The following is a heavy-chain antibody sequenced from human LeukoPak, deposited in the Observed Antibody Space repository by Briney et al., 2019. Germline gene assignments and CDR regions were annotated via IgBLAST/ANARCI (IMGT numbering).Heavy chain of an antibody. Sequence: GASVKVSCKASGYTFTGYYMHWVRQAPGQGLEWMGRINPNSGGTNYAQKFQGRVTMTRDTSISTAYMELSRLRSDDTAVYYCARRGYDILTGYYYYYYYMDVWGKGTTVTVSS. CDR1: GYTFTGYY. V-gene: IGHV1-2*06. CDR3: ARRGYDILTGYYYYYYYMDV. CDR2: INPNSGGT. J-gene: IGHJ6*03. D-gene: IGHD3-9*01.